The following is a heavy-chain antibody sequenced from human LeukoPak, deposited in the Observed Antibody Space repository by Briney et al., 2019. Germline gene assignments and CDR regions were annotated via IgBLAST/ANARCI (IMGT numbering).Heavy chain of an antibody. Sequence: GGSLRLSCAASGFTFSRYWMSWVRQAPGKGLEWVANIKQDGSEKYYVDSVKGRFTISRDNAKNSLYLQMNSLRAEDTAVYYCAKVSSGSYFDYWGQGTLVTVSS. J-gene: IGHJ4*02. CDR2: IKQDGSEK. D-gene: IGHD1-26*01. V-gene: IGHV3-7*03. CDR1: GFTFSRYW. CDR3: AKVSSGSYFDY.